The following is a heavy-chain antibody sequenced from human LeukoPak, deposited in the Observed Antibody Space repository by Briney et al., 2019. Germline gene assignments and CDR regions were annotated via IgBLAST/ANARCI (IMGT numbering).Heavy chain of an antibody. Sequence: SETLSLTCTVSGGSISSYYWSWIRQPAGKGLEWIGRIYTSGSTNYNPSLKSRVTMSVDTSKNQFSLKLSSVTAADTAVYYCARAGYGGNTYYNYYMDVWGKGTTVTVSS. D-gene: IGHD4-23*01. CDR3: ARAGYGGNTYYNYYMDV. V-gene: IGHV4-4*07. CDR2: IYTSGST. J-gene: IGHJ6*03. CDR1: GGSISSYY.